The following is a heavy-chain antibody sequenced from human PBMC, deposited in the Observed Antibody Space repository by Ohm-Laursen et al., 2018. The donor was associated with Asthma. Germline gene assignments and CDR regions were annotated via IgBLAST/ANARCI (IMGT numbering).Heavy chain of an antibody. Sequence: ASVKVSCKASGYPFTSSVMHWVRQAPGQRLEWMGWINAGNGDTKYSQKFQGRVTITRDTSASTAYMELSSLRSDDTAVYYCARFHSSGWYLHYWGQGTLVTVSS. CDR2: INAGNGDT. D-gene: IGHD6-19*01. V-gene: IGHV1-3*01. J-gene: IGHJ4*02. CDR3: ARFHSSGWYLHY. CDR1: GYPFTSSV.